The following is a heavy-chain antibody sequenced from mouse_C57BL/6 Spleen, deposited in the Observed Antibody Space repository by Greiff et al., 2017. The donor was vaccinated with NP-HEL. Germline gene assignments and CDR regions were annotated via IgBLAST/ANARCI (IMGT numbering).Heavy chain of an antibody. CDR2: INPSNGGT. J-gene: IGHJ3*01. CDR1: GYTFTSYW. V-gene: IGHV1-53*01. D-gene: IGHD2-10*02. Sequence: VQLQQSGTELVKPGASVKLSCKASGYTFTSYWMHWVKQRPGQGLEWIGNINPSNGGTNYNEKFKSKATLTVDKSSSTAYMQLSSLTSEDSAVYYCARSGYDLAWFAYWGQRTLVTVSA. CDR3: ARSGYDLAWFAY.